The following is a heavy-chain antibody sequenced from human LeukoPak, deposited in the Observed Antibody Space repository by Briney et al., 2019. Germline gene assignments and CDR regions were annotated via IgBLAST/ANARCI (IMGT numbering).Heavy chain of an antibody. CDR1: GGSISSYY. V-gene: IGHV4-59*08. J-gene: IGHJ5*02. CDR3: ARHSICFDP. CDR2: ISYSGST. Sequence: KPSETLSLTCTVSGGSISSYYLSWIRQPPGKGLEWIGYISYSGSTNYNPSLKSRVTISVDTSKNQFSLKLTSVTAADTAVYYCARHSICFDPWGQGTLVTVSS.